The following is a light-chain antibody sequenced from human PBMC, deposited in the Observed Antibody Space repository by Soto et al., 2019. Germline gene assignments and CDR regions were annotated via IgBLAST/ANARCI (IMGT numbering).Light chain of an antibody. CDR3: HHYNSYAEA. CDR2: KAS. CDR1: QTISSW. V-gene: IGKV1-5*03. Sequence: DIQMTQSPSTLSGSVGDRVTITCRASQTISSWLAWYQQKPGKAPKLLIYKASTLKSGVPSRFSGSGSGTEFTLTISSLQPDDFATYYCHHYNSYAEAFGQGTKVEL. J-gene: IGKJ1*01.